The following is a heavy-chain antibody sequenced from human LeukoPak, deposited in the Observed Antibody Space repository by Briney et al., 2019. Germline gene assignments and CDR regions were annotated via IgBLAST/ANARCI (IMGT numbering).Heavy chain of an antibody. D-gene: IGHD3-22*01. CDR1: GFASSNYG. J-gene: IGHJ4*02. CDR3: ARETGRYYYDSCWYFDY. CDR2: ITGSGSTT. V-gene: IGHV3-23*01. Sequence: PGGSLRPSCAASGFASSNYGRNWFGQPPGKGLKWVSGITGSGSTTYYADSVKGRSTMPRDNPKNMLYFHMNSLRAEDTAGYYCARETGRYYYDSCWYFDYWGQGTLVTVSS.